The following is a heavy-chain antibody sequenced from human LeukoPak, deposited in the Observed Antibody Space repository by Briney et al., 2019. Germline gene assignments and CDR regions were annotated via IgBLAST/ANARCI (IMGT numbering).Heavy chain of an antibody. J-gene: IGHJ4*02. V-gene: IGHV3-23*01. Sequence: PGGSLRLSCAASGFTFSSYAMGWVRQAPGKGLEWVSAISGSGGSTYYADSVKGRFTTSRDNSKNTLYLQMNSLRAEDTAVYYCASPQGPDSGYDYWGQGTLVTVSS. CDR1: GFTFSSYA. CDR3: ASPQGPDSGYDY. D-gene: IGHD5-12*01. CDR2: ISGSGGST.